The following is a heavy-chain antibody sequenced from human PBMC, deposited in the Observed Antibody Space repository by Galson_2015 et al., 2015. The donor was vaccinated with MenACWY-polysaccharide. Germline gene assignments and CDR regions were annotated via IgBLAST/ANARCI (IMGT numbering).Heavy chain of an antibody. CDR1: RFTFSSYW. CDR3: ARGGNGLYS. J-gene: IGHJ5*01. CDR2: IKRDGSEK. D-gene: IGHD2-8*01. V-gene: IGHV3-7*04. Sequence: SLRLSCAASRFTFSSYWMTWVRQAPGKGLEWVAYIKRDGSEKNYVDSVKGRFTISRDNAKDSLYLQMNRLRAWDTAVDYCARGGNGLYSWGQGTLVTISS.